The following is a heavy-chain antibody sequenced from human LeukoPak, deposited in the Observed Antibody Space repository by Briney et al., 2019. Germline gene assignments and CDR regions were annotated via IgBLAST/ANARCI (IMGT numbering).Heavy chain of an antibody. V-gene: IGHV5-51*01. CDR1: GYSFTSYW. J-gene: IGHJ3*02. Sequence: GESLKISCKGSGYSFTSYWIGWVRRLPGKGLEWMGIIYPGDSDTRYSPSFQGQVAISADKSISTAYLQWSSLKASDTAMYYCARPRGLSMIDAFDIWGQGTMVTVSS. D-gene: IGHD5/OR15-5a*01. CDR2: IYPGDSDT. CDR3: ARPRGLSMIDAFDI.